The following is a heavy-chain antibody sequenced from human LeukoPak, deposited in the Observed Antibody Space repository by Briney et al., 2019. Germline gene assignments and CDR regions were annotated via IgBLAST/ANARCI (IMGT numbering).Heavy chain of an antibody. Sequence: ASVKVSCKASGYTFTGQYMHWVRQAPGQGLEWMGWINPNSGATDYAQKLQGRVALTRDTSINTVYMELNSLRYDDTAVYYCARDRRVRGTTTRWFDPWGQGTLVTVSS. J-gene: IGHJ5*02. V-gene: IGHV1-2*02. CDR3: ARDRRVRGTTTRWFDP. CDR1: GYTFTGQY. D-gene: IGHD3-10*01. CDR2: INPNSGAT.